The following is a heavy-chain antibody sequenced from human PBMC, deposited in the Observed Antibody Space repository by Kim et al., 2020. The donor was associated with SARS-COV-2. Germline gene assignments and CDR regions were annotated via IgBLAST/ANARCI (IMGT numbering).Heavy chain of an antibody. J-gene: IGHJ4*02. V-gene: IGHV1-46*01. CDR3: AAAGEQQLVYFFDY. D-gene: IGHD6-13*01. Sequence: YEQQIQGRVTMTRDTSTSTVYMELSSLRSGDTAVYYCAAAGEQQLVYFFDYWGQGTLVTVSS.